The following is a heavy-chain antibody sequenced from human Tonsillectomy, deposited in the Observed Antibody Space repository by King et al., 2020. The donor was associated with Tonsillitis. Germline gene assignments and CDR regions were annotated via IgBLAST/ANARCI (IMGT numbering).Heavy chain of an antibody. D-gene: IGHD1-26*01. J-gene: IGHJ3*02. V-gene: IGHV3-9*01. CDR2: ISWNSGSI. Sequence: VQLVESGGGLVQPGRSLRLSCAASGFTFDDYAMHWVRQAPGKGLEWVSVISWNSGSIGYAESVKGRFTISRDNAKNSLYLQMNSLRAEDTALYYCAKVAHSGSYRDAFDIWAKGQWSPSLQ. CDR3: AKVAHSGSYRDAFDI. CDR1: GFTFDDYA.